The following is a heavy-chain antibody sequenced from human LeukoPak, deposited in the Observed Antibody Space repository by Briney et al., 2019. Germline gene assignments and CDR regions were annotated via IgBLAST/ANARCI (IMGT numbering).Heavy chain of an antibody. J-gene: IGHJ4*02. CDR1: GYTFSSYT. V-gene: IGHV7-4-1*02. D-gene: IGHD5-12*01. CDR2: INTNTGTP. Sequence: ASVKVSCKASGYTFSSYTLSWLRQAPGQGLEWMGWINTNTGTPTYAQGFTGRFVFSLDSSVSTAYLQISSLKAEDIAVYYCVRQYSGYESLYFDSWGQGTLVTVSS. CDR3: VRQYSGYESLYFDS.